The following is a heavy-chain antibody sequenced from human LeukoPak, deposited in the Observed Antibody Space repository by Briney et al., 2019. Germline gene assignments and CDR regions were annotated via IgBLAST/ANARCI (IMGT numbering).Heavy chain of an antibody. Sequence: ASVKVSCKASGYTFTDYYIHWVRQAPGQGLEWMGWISGYNGNTNYAQNLQGRVTMTTDTSTSTVYMGLRSLRSDDTAVYYCAFSSYYLQGNYYYMDVWGKGTTVTVSS. CDR2: ISGYNGNT. D-gene: IGHD1-26*01. CDR1: GYTFTDYY. CDR3: AFSSYYLQGNYYYMDV. V-gene: IGHV1-18*04. J-gene: IGHJ6*03.